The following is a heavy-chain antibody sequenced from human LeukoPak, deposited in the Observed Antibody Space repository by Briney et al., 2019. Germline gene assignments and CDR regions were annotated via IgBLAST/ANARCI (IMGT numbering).Heavy chain of an antibody. Sequence: GASVKVSCKASGYTFTSYDINWVGQATGQGLEWMGWMNPNSGNTDYAQKFQGRVTMTRNTSISTAYMELSSLRSEDTAVYYCATAYCSGGSCGAWFDPWGQGTLVTVSS. CDR1: GYTFTSYD. CDR3: ATAYCSGGSCGAWFDP. V-gene: IGHV1-8*01. CDR2: MNPNSGNT. D-gene: IGHD2-15*01. J-gene: IGHJ5*02.